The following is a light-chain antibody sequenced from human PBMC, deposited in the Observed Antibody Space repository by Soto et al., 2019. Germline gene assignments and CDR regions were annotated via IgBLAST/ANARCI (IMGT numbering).Light chain of an antibody. Sequence: EIVLTQPPGTLSLSPGERATLSCRASQSISSRYLGWYQQKPRQAPRLRIYGASNRATGIPDRFSASGSGTDFTLTISRREPEDFAVYYCQQYGSSPPYTFGQGTKLELK. J-gene: IGKJ2*01. CDR3: QQYGSSPPYT. CDR2: GAS. CDR1: QSISSRY. V-gene: IGKV3-20*01.